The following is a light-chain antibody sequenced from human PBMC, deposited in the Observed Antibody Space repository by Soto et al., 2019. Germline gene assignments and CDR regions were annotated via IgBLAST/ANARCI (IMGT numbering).Light chain of an antibody. CDR1: SGHSSYA. J-gene: IGLJ2*01. CDR3: QTWGTGPLV. CDR2: LYSDGSH. V-gene: IGLV4-69*01. Sequence: QLVLTQSPSASASLGASVKLTCTLSSGHSSYAIAWHQQQPEKGPRYLMKLYSDGSHSKGDGIPDRFSGSSSGAERYLTISSLQSEDEADYYCQTWGTGPLVFGGGTKLTVL.